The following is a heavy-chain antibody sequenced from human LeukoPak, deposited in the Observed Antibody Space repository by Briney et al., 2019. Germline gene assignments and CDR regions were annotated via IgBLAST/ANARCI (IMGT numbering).Heavy chain of an antibody. J-gene: IGHJ4*02. CDR3: ASGKELAFFLGD. D-gene: IGHD1-26*01. CDR1: GGSISSSNW. Sequence: SETLSLTCAVSGGSISSSNWWSWVRQPPGKGLEWIGTMFYTGRTDYNPSLKSRVTISVDTSKNQFSLKVTSVTAADTAVYYCASGKELAFFLGDWGQGTLVAVSS. V-gene: IGHV4-4*02. CDR2: MFYTGRT.